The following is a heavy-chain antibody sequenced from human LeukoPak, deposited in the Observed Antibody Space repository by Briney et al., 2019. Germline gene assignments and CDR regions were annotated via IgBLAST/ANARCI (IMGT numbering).Heavy chain of an antibody. CDR2: INPNGGST. V-gene: IGHV1-46*01. D-gene: IGHD5-24*01. J-gene: IGHJ4*02. CDR3: ARGIGDGYRRFDY. CDR1: GYTFTSYF. Sequence: ASVKVSCKASGYTFTSYFMHWVRQAPGQGLEWMGIINPNGGSTRSAQKFQGRVTMTRDTSTSTVFIEISSRGSEDTAVYYCARGIGDGYRRFDYWGQGTLVTVSS.